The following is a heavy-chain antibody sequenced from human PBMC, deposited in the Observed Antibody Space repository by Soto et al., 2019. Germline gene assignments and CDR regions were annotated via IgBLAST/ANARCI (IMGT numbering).Heavy chain of an antibody. CDR3: ARGGLLWFGELLNNWFDP. CDR1: GGSFSGYY. V-gene: IGHV4-34*01. Sequence: SETLSLTCAVYGGSFSGYYWSWIRQPPGKGLEWIGEINHSGSTNYNPSLKSRVTISVDTSKNQFSLKLSSVTAADTAVYYCARGGLLWFGELLNNWFDPWSQGTLVTVSS. D-gene: IGHD3-10*01. J-gene: IGHJ5*02. CDR2: INHSGST.